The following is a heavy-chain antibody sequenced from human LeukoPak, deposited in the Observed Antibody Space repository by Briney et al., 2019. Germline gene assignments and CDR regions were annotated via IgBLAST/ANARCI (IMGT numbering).Heavy chain of an antibody. CDR1: GFTVSSNY. J-gene: IGHJ3*02. Sequence: GGSLRLSCAVSGFTVSSNYMSWVRQAPGKGLEWVSLIYSGGSTYYADSVKGRFTISRDNSKNTLYLQMNSLRVEDTAVYYCAKSRWETYAVRAFDIWGQGTMVTVSS. CDR2: IYSGGST. V-gene: IGHV3-66*01. D-gene: IGHD1-26*01. CDR3: AKSRWETYAVRAFDI.